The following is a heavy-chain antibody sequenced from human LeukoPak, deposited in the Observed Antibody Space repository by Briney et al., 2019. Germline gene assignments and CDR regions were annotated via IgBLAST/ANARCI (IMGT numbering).Heavy chain of an antibody. CDR2: IRYDGSNK. CDR3: AKGPLYYYESTGRIDF. V-gene: IGHV3-30*02. J-gene: IGHJ4*02. CDR1: GFTFSSYG. D-gene: IGHD3-22*01. Sequence: GGSLRLSCAASGFTFSSYGMHWVRQAPGKGLEWVAFIRYDGSNKYYADSVKGRFTISRDNAKNSLYLQMNSLRAEDTALYYCAKGPLYYYESTGRIDFWGQGTLVTVSS.